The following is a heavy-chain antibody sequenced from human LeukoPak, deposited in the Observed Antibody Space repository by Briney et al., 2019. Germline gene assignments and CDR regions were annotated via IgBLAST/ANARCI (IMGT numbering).Heavy chain of an antibody. CDR2: IYYSGSTNY. CDR3: ARRGYSYGPSGSFDF. V-gene: IGHV4-59*01. Sequence: SETLSLTCTVSGVSISDYYWSWIRQPPGKRLEWIGYIYYSGSTNYNYNPSLKSRVTISVDTSKNQFSLRLTSVTAADTAVYYCARRGYSYGPSGSFDFWGQGTLVTVSS. D-gene: IGHD5-18*01. J-gene: IGHJ4*02. CDR1: GVSISDYY.